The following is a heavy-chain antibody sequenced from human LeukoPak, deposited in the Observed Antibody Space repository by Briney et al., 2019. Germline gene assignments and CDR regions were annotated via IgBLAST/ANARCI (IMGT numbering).Heavy chain of an antibody. CDR3: AKDGRSGYSSGWYAANWFDP. CDR2: IYSGGST. D-gene: IGHD6-19*01. J-gene: IGHJ5*02. CDR1: GFTVSSNY. Sequence: GGSLRLSCAVSGFTVSSNYMSWVRQAPGKGLECVSVIYSGGSTYYADSVRGRFTISRDNSYNTVSLQMNSLRDEDTGVYYCAKDGRSGYSSGWYAANWFDPWGQGTLVTVSS. V-gene: IGHV3-66*01.